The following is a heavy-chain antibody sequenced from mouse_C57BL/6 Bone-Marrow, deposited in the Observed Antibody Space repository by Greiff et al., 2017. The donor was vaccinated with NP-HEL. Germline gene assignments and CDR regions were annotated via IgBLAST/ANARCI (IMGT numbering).Heavy chain of an antibody. J-gene: IGHJ4*01. CDR1: GYTFTSYW. V-gene: IGHV1-64*01. Sequence: QVQLQQPGAELVKPGASVKLSCKASGYTFTSYWMHWVKQRPGQGLEWIGMIHPHSGSTTYNEKFKSKATLTVDKSSRTAYMQLSSLTSEDSAVYYCAREINLLLRSYYYAMDYWGQGTSVTVSS. CDR2: IHPHSGST. CDR3: AREINLLLRSYYYAMDY. D-gene: IGHD1-1*01.